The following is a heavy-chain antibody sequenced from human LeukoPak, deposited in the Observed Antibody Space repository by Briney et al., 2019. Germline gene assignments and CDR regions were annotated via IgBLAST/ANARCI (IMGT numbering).Heavy chain of an antibody. J-gene: IGHJ4*02. D-gene: IGHD2-2*01. CDR1: GYTFTSYD. CDR2: INPSGGST. CDR3: ARIYCSSTSCHEGYFDY. Sequence: ASVKVSCKASGYTFTSYDMHWVRQAPGQGLEWMGIINPSGGSTSYAQKFQGRVTMTRDTSTSTVYMELSSLRSEDTAVYYCARIYCSSTSCHEGYFDYWGQGTLVTVSS. V-gene: IGHV1-46*01.